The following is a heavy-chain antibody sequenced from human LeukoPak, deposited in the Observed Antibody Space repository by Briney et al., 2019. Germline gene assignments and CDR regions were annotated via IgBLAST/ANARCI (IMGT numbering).Heavy chain of an antibody. CDR2: ISSSSSYI. J-gene: IGHJ4*02. CDR1: GFTFSSYS. V-gene: IGHV3-21*01. Sequence: GGSLRLSCAASGFTFSSYSMNWVRQSPGKGLEWVSSISSSSSYIYYADSVKGRFTISRDNAKNSLYLQMNSLRAEDTAVYYCASMISDIVATIDYWGQGTLVTVSS. CDR3: ASMISDIVATIDY. D-gene: IGHD5-12*01.